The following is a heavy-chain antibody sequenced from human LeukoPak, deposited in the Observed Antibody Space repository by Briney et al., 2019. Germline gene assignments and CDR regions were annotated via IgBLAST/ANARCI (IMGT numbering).Heavy chain of an antibody. V-gene: IGHV4-39*01. CDR2: IYYSGST. CDR1: GGSISSSSYY. J-gene: IGHJ5*02. CDR3: ARSDSVWHQLLYSPKFDP. D-gene: IGHD2-2*02. Sequence: SETLSLTCTVSGGSISSSSYYWGWIRQPPGKGLEWIGSIYYSGSTYYNPSLKSRVTISVDTSKNQFSLKLSSVTAADTAVYYCARSDSVWHQLLYSPKFDPWGQGTLVTVSS.